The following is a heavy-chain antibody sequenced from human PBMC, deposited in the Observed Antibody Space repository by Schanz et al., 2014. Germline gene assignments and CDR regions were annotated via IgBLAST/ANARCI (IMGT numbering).Heavy chain of an antibody. CDR2: ISGSGGST. D-gene: IGHD3-10*01. J-gene: IGHJ4*02. V-gene: IGHV3-23*04. CDR3: AKYRGYYRVSGSYRELEY. CDR1: GFTFSSYA. Sequence: EVQLVESGGGLVQPGGSLRLSCAASGFTFSSYAMSWVRQAPGKGLEWVSAISGSGGSTYYADSVKGRFTISRDNSKNTLYLQMNSLRPEDTAVYYCAKYRGYYRVSGSYRELEYWGQGTLVTVSS.